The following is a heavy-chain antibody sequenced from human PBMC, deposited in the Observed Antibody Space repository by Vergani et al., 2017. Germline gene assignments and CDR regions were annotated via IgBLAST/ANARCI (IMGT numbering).Heavy chain of an antibody. CDR3: ARVDTQVPATSHFYYMDV. Sequence: QLQLQESDPGLVKPSETLSLTCAVSGGSISSGDHCWTWIRQRPGKGLEWIGYIFYSGTTYDNPSLRSRLTISVDTSQNQFSLKLRSVTAADTAVYYCARVDTQVPATSHFYYMDVWGKGTTDVVSS. CDR2: IFYSGTT. V-gene: IGHV4-31*11. CDR1: GGSISSGDHC. J-gene: IGHJ6*03. D-gene: IGHD6-25*01.